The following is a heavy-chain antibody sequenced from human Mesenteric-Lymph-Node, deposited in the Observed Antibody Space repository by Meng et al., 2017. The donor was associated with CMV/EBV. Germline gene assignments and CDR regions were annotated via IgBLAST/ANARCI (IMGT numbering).Heavy chain of an antibody. V-gene: IGHV3-30*02. D-gene: IGHD4-17*01. J-gene: IGHJ4*02. Sequence: GGSLRLSCVASGFSFRSYAMHWVRQAPGKGLEWVAFIRYDGSNKYYADSVKGRFTISRDNSKNTLYLQMNSLRAEDTAVYYCARTYYGEDWGQGTLVTVSS. CDR3: ARTYYGED. CDR1: GFSFRSYA. CDR2: IRYDGSNK.